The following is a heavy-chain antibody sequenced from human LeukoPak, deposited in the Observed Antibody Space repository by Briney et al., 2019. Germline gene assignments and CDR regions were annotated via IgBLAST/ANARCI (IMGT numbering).Heavy chain of an antibody. V-gene: IGHV3-23*01. J-gene: IGHJ6*03. CDR1: GLAFSSYA. CDR3: AKVPLTWLVRDYYYMDV. D-gene: IGHD2-21*01. Sequence: GGSLRLSCAASGLAFSSYAMSWVRQAPGKRLEWVSGISGSGGSTYYADSVKGRFTISRDNSNNTLYLQMNSLRAEDTAVYYCAKVPLTWLVRDYYYMDVWGKGTTVTVSS. CDR2: ISGSGGST.